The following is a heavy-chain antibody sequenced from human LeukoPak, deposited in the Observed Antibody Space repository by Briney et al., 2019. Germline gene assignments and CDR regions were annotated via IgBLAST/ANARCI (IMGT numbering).Heavy chain of an antibody. Sequence: SSQTLSLTCTVSGGSISGGGYYWNWIRQYPGKGLEWIGSIYYSGSTDYNPSLKSRVTISVDTSKNHLSLKLSSVTAADTAVYYCARDNYYYGSGTRTFDYWGQGTLVTVSS. J-gene: IGHJ4*02. CDR1: GGSISGGGYY. CDR2: IYYSGST. V-gene: IGHV4-31*03. D-gene: IGHD3-10*01. CDR3: ARDNYYYGSGTRTFDY.